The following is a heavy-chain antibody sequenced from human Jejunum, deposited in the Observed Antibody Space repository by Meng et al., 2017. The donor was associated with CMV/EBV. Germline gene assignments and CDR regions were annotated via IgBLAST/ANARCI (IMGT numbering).Heavy chain of an antibody. V-gene: IGHV4-39*07. J-gene: IGHJ6*02. CDR3: ARESRAYHDFWSGRYSNSYSGMDV. Sequence: WVRQSAGNGLEWIGTIYYAGTPPYYSPCLESRVTISVDTSMNQFSLVLTSVTAADTGVYYCARESRAYHDFWSGRYSNSYSGMDVWGQGTTVTVSS. CDR2: IYYAGTP. D-gene: IGHD3-3*01.